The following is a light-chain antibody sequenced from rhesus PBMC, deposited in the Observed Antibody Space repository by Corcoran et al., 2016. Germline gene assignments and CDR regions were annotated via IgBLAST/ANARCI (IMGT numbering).Light chain of an antibody. Sequence: DIQMTQSPSSLSASVGDRVTITCRASQGISIWLAWYQQKPGKAPKVLINKASSSQSGAPSRFSGSGSGTDFTLTVSSLQPEDFATYYCQQYTSAPTFGQGTKVEIK. CDR3: QQYTSAPT. J-gene: IGKJ1*01. CDR1: QGISIW. CDR2: KAS. V-gene: IGKV1-21*01.